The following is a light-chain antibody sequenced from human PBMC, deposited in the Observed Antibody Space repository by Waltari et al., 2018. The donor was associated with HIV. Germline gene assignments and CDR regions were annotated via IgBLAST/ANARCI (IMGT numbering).Light chain of an antibody. CDR3: QQSYTSPLT. V-gene: IGKV1-39*01. J-gene: IGKJ4*01. Sequence: VGDKVTITCRASHNITTYLNWFQQKSGKPPNLLIYTASTLQSGVPSRFSGSGSGTHFTLTINCLQPDDFATYFCQQSYTSPLTFGGGTKIEI. CDR1: HNITTY. CDR2: TAS.